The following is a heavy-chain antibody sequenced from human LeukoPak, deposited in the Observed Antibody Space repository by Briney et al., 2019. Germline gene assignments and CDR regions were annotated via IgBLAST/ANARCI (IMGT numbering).Heavy chain of an antibody. D-gene: IGHD3-22*01. CDR3: AKAYETMIVETFDY. CDR2: IRYDGSNK. Sequence: PGGSLRLSCAASGFTFSSYGMHWVRQAPGKGLEWVAFIRYDGSNKYYADSVKGRFTISRDNSKNTLYLQMNSLRAEDTAVYYCAKAYETMIVETFDYWGQGTLVTVSS. CDR1: GFTFSSYG. J-gene: IGHJ4*02. V-gene: IGHV3-30*02.